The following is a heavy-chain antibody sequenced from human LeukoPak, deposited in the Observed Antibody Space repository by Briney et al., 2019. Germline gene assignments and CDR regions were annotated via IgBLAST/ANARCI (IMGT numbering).Heavy chain of an antibody. CDR1: GNTFSSYW. CDR2: TNSDESDT. Sequence: GGAPRLSCVAPGNTFSSYWVYWVRQAPGEGLVWVSRTNSDESDTSYADSVKGRFTISRDNAKNTLYLQMNSLRAEDTALYYCARGPRVGTTTLFPFDYWGQGTLVTVSS. V-gene: IGHV3-74*01. D-gene: IGHD1-26*01. CDR3: ARGPRVGTTTLFPFDY. J-gene: IGHJ4*02.